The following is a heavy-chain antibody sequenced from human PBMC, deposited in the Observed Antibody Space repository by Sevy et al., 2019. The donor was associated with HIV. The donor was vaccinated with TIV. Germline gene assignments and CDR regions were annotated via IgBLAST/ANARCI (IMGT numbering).Heavy chain of an antibody. J-gene: IGHJ6*02. CDR3: AKVRGSSTPTERKSYYYGMDV. Sequence: GGSLRLSCAASGFTFSSYGMHWVRQAPGKGLEWVAVISYDGSNKYYADSVKGRFTISRDNSKNTLYLQMNSLRAEDTAVYYCAKVRGSSTPTERKSYYYGMDVWGQGTTVTVSS. D-gene: IGHD6-6*01. V-gene: IGHV3-30*18. CDR2: ISYDGSNK. CDR1: GFTFSSYG.